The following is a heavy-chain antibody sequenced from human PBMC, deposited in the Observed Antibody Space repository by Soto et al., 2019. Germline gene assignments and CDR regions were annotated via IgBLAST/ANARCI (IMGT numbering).Heavy chain of an antibody. Sequence: GFLKISCKGSGYSFTSYWIGWVRQIPGKGLEWMGIIYPGDSDTRYSPSFQGQVTISADKSISTAYLQWSSLKDSDNAMYYCERHNQVELHYYYYGMDVWAQGTTVTVSS. D-gene: IGHD1-26*01. J-gene: IGHJ6*02. CDR3: ERHNQVELHYYYYGMDV. CDR1: GYSFTSYW. CDR2: IYPGDSDT. V-gene: IGHV5-51*01.